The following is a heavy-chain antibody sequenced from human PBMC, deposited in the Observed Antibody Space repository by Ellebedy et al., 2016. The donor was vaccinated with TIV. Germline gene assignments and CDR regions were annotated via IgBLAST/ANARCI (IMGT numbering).Heavy chain of an antibody. D-gene: IGHD2-15*01. V-gene: IGHV3-11*06. CDR3: ASHRDNYYYGMDV. CDR1: GFTFSDYY. J-gene: IGHJ6*02. Sequence: GESLKISCAASGFTFSDYYMSWIRQAPGKGLEWVSYISSSSTYTNYADSVKGRFTISRDNAKNSLYLQMNSLRAEDTAVYYCASHRDNYYYGMDVWGQGTTVTVSS. CDR2: ISSSSTYT.